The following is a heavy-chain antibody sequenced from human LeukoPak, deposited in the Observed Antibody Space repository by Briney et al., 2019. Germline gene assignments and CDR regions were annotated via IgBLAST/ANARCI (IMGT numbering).Heavy chain of an antibody. V-gene: IGHV3-53*01. J-gene: IGHJ4*02. CDR3: AREYCSGGSCWFDY. CDR2: IYSGGST. D-gene: IGHD2-15*01. CDR1: GFTVSRNY. Sequence: SGGSLRLSCAASGFTVSRNYMSWVRQAPGKGLEWVSVIYSGGSTYNADSVKGRFTISRDNSKNTLYLQMNSLRAEDTAVYYCAREYCSGGSCWFDYWGQGTLVTVSS.